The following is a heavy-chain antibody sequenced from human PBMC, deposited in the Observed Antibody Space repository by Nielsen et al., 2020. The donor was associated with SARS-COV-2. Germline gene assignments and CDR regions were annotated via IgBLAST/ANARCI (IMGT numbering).Heavy chain of an antibody. D-gene: IGHD3-22*01. Sequence: SETLSLTCTVSGGSLSSGGYYWSWIRKHPGKGLEWIGYIYYSGSTYYNPSLKSRVTISVDTSKNQFSLKLSSVTAADTAVYYCARVYYDSSGYQEADAFDIWGQGTMVTVSS. CDR3: ARVYYDSSGYQEADAFDI. CDR1: GGSLSSGGYY. CDR2: IYYSGST. J-gene: IGHJ3*02. V-gene: IGHV4-31*03.